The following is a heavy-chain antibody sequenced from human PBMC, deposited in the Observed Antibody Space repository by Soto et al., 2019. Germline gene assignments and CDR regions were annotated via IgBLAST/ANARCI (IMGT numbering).Heavy chain of an antibody. V-gene: IGHV4-34*01. CDR3: ARAYVDYIGPRPDYYCGMDV. CDR1: GGAFSGYY. CDR2: INHSGIT. Sequence: SETLSLTGAVYGGAFSGYYWSWIRKPPGKGLKWSGAINHSGITNYNPSLKSRVTISVDTSKNQFSLKLSSVTAADTAVYYCARAYVDYIGPRPDYYCGMDVWGQGTTVTVSS. J-gene: IGHJ6*02. D-gene: IGHD4-17*01.